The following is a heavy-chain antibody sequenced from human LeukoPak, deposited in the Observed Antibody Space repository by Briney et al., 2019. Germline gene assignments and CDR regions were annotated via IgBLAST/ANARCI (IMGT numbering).Heavy chain of an antibody. J-gene: IGHJ6*02. V-gene: IGHV3-30*18. D-gene: IGHD5-12*01. CDR3: AKDRCGAAWLRLRYYYYYGMDA. Sequence: GRSLRLSCAASGFTLSSYGMHWVRQAPGKGLEWVAVISYDGSNKYYADSVKGRFTISRDNSKNTLYLQMNSLRAEDTAVYYCAKDRCGAAWLRLRYYYYYGMDAWGQGTTVTVSS. CDR1: GFTLSSYG. CDR2: ISYDGSNK.